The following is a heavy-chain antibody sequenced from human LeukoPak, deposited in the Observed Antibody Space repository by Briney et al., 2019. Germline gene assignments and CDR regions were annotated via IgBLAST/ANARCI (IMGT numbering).Heavy chain of an antibody. Sequence: SETLSLTCNVSGGSISGYHWSWIRQPPGKGLEWLGYIYYSGSSNYNPSLKSRVTMSADTSKNQFSLKLSSVTAADTAVYYCARRFYGGNSGTYYFDYWGQGTLVTVSS. CDR2: IYYSGSS. V-gene: IGHV4-59*08. CDR1: GGSISGYH. D-gene: IGHD4-23*01. J-gene: IGHJ4*02. CDR3: ARRFYGGNSGTYYFDY.